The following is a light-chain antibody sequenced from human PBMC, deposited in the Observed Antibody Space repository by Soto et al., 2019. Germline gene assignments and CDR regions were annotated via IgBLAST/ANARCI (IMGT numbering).Light chain of an antibody. CDR1: SSDVGSYKY. V-gene: IGLV2-14*01. J-gene: IGLJ2*01. CDR2: EVT. Sequence: QSALTQPASVSGSPGQSITISCAGTSSDVGSYKYVSWYQHHPGKAPQLMIYEVTNRPSGVSNRFSGSKSGNTASLTISGLQAEDEADYFCSSYTNNGTYVVFGGGTKLTVL. CDR3: SSYTNNGTYVV.